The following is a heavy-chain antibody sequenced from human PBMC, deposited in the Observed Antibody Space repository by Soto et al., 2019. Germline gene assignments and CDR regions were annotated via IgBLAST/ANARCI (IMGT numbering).Heavy chain of an antibody. CDR3: ARDKSPYSSGWHNRHFDY. D-gene: IGHD6-19*01. Sequence: QVQLVESGGGVVQPGRSLRLSCAASGFTFSTYAMHWVRQAPGKGLEWVAVISYDGSNKYYADSVKGRFTISRENSKNTLYLQMNSLRAEDTAVYYCARDKSPYSSGWHNRHFDYWGQGTLVTVSS. CDR1: GFTFSTYA. J-gene: IGHJ4*02. CDR2: ISYDGSNK. V-gene: IGHV3-30-3*01.